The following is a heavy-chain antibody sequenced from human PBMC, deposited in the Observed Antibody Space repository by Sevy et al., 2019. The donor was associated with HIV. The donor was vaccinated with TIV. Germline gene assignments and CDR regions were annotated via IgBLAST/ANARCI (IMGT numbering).Heavy chain of an antibody. J-gene: IGHJ3*02. CDR2: ISSSGSTI. V-gene: IGHV3-48*03. D-gene: IGHD5-12*01. CDR3: AREPALVATIFSHPEHSRDAFDI. Sequence: GGSLRLSCAASGFTFSSYEMNWVRQAPGKGLEWVSYISSSGSTIYYADSVKGRFTISRDNAKNSLYLQMNSLRAEDTAVYYCAREPALVATIFSHPEHSRDAFDIWGQGTMVTVSS. CDR1: GFTFSSYE.